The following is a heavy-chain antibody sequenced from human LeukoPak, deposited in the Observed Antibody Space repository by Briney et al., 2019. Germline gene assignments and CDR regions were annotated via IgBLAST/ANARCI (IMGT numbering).Heavy chain of an antibody. D-gene: IGHD5-24*01. CDR2: IKQDGSEK. J-gene: IGHJ4*02. CDR1: GFTFSNYW. V-gene: IGHV3-7*05. Sequence: GGSLRLSCAASGFTFSNYWMIWVRQAPGKGLEWVGNIKQDGSEKRYADSVRGRFSISRDNAQTSLYLQMNSLRAEDTAVYYCARASAPWLKLTGGQGPLVTVSS. CDR3: ARASAPWLKLT.